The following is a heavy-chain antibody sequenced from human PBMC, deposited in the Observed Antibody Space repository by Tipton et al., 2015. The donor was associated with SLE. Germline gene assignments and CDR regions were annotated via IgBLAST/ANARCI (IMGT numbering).Heavy chain of an antibody. CDR2: INPNSGGT. Sequence: QLVQSGAEVKKPGASVKVSCKASGYTFTAYYMNWVRQVPGQGPEWMGRINPNSGGTKYAQKFQGRVTMTRDTSISTAYMELSRVRSDDTAVYYCARAMSSGYDYESGFDYWGQGTLVTVSS. V-gene: IGHV1-2*06. CDR3: ARAMSSGYDYESGFDY. CDR1: GYTFTAYY. D-gene: IGHD5-12*01. J-gene: IGHJ4*02.